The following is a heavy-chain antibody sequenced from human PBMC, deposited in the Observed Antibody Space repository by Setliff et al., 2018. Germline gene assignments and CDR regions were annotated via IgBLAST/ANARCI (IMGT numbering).Heavy chain of an antibody. D-gene: IGHD3-3*01. J-gene: IGHJ3*02. Sequence: GESLKISCKGSGYSFTSYWIGWVRQMPGKGLGWMGIIYPGDSDTRYSPSFQGQVTISAXXSIXPAXLXWXSLKASDTAMYYCARQAIFGSDAFDIWGQGTMVTVSS. CDR1: GYSFTSYW. CDR2: IYPGDSDT. V-gene: IGHV5-51*01. CDR3: ARQAIFGSDAFDI.